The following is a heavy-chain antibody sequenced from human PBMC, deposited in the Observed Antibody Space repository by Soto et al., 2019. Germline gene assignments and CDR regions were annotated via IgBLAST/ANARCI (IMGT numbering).Heavy chain of an antibody. CDR2: IYPGDSDT. CDR1: GYTFNTYW. CDR3: ARQKLWMATINNDAFDV. V-gene: IGHV5-51*01. J-gene: IGHJ3*01. Sequence: GESLKISCKGSGYTFNTYWIGWVRQMPGKGLEWMGFIYPGDSDTTYSPSFQGQVTISVDKSISTAYLQWSSLKVSDTAIYYCARQKLWMATINNDAFDVWGQGTKVTVSS. D-gene: IGHD2-21*01.